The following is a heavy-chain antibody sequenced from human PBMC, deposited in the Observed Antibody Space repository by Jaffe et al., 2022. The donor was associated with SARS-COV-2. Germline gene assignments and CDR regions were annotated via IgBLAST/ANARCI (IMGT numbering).Heavy chain of an antibody. V-gene: IGHV3-48*01. J-gene: IGHJ4*02. Sequence: EVRLVESGGGLVQPGGSLRLSCTASGFTFGSYSMNWVRQAPGKGLEWVSFISSGITTTHYADSVKGRFTISRDNAKKSLYLQMNSLRAEDTAVYYCATQGFDDWGQGTLVTVSS. CDR2: ISSGITTT. CDR3: ATQGFDD. CDR1: GFTFGSYS.